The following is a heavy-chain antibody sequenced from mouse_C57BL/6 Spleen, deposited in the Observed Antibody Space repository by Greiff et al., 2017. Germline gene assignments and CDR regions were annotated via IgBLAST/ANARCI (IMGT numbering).Heavy chain of an antibody. D-gene: IGHD2-1*01. CDR3: ARRGNSYAMDY. V-gene: IGHV1-53*01. J-gene: IGHJ4*01. Sequence: QVQLQQPGTELVKPGASVKLSCKASGYTFTSYWMHWVKLRPGQGLEWIGNINPSNGGTNYNETFKSKAALTVDKSSSTAYMQLSSLTSEDSAVYYCARRGNSYAMDYWGQGTSVTVAS. CDR2: INPSNGGT. CDR1: GYTFTSYW.